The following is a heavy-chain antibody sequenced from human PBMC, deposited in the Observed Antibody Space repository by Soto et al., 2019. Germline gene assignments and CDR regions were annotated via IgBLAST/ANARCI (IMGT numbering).Heavy chain of an antibody. Sequence: QVQLVESGGGVVQPGRSLRLSCAASGFTFSSYGMHWVRQAPGKGLEWVAVISYDGSNKYYADSVKGRFTISRDNSKNTLYLQMNSLRAEDTAVYYCAKDLSGYSSGWYVFPTSWGSYWGQGTLVTVSS. J-gene: IGHJ4*02. CDR1: GFTFSSYG. V-gene: IGHV3-30*18. D-gene: IGHD6-19*01. CDR2: ISYDGSNK. CDR3: AKDLSGYSSGWYVFPTSWGSY.